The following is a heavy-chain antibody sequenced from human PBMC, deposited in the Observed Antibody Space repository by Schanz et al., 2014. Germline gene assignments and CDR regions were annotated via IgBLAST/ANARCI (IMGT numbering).Heavy chain of an antibody. Sequence: QVQLVQSGAEVKKPGASVKVSCKASGYTFTTYYMLWVRQAPGQGLEWMGIINPSGGSTRYGQKFQGRITVTTDTSTSTVYLELTSLRSDDTGAYYCGRGWSRSYIDFWGQGTLITVSS. V-gene: IGHV1-46*03. J-gene: IGHJ4*02. CDR3: GRGWSRSYIDF. CDR2: INPSGGST. D-gene: IGHD3-3*01. CDR1: GYTFTTYY.